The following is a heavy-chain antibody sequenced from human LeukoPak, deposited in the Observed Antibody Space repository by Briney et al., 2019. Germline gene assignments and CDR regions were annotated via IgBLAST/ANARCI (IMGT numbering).Heavy chain of an antibody. V-gene: IGHV4-34*01. CDR1: GGSFSGYY. D-gene: IGHD5-18*01. CDR3: ARERGYSYGYPHDY. CDR2: INHSGST. Sequence: SETQSLTCAVYGGSFSGYYWSWIRQPPGKGLEWIGEINHSGSTNYNPSLKSRVTISVDTSKNQLSLKLSSVTAADTAVYYCARERGYSYGYPHDYWGQGTLVTVSS. J-gene: IGHJ4*02.